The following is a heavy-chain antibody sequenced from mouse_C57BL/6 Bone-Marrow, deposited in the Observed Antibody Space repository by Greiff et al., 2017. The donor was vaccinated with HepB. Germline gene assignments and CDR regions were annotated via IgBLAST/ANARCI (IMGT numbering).Heavy chain of an antibody. CDR2: IHPNSGST. CDR3: ARRWTGTRYFDY. CDR1: GYTFTSYW. D-gene: IGHD4-1*01. J-gene: IGHJ2*01. V-gene: IGHV1-64*01. Sequence: VKLQQPGAELVKPGASVKLSCKASGYTFTSYWMHWVKQRPGQGLEWIGMIHPNSGSTNYNEKFKSKATLTVDKSSSTAYMQLSSLTSEDSAVYYCARRWTGTRYFDYWGQGTTLTVSS.